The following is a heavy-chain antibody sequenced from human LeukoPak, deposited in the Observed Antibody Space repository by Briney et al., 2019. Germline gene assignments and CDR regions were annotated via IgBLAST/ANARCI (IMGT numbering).Heavy chain of an antibody. V-gene: IGHV3-74*01. CDR3: AMKAVPRPRLHDAFDF. J-gene: IGHJ3*01. CDR2: INSDGSRT. D-gene: IGHD5-24*01. Sequence: GGSLRLSCAASGFTFSSYWMHWVRQAPGKGLVWVSRINSDGSRTSYADSVKGRFTISRDNAKNTLYLQMNSLRADDTAVYYCAMKAVPRPRLHDAFDFWGQGTVVSVSS. CDR1: GFTFSSYW.